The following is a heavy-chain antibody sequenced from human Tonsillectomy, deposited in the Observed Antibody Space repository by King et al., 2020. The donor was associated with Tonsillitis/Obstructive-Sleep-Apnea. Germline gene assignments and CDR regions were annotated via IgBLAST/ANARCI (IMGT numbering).Heavy chain of an antibody. J-gene: IGHJ5*02. CDR1: GYSFTSYW. D-gene: IGHD2-15*01. V-gene: IGHV5-51*03. CDR2: IYPGDSDT. Sequence: VQLVESGAEVKKPGESLKISCKSSGYSFTSYWIGWVRQMPGKGLEWMGIIYPGDSDTRYSPSFQGQVTMSADKSVSTAYLQWSSLKASDTAMYYCARLELLVFPGGIPPGKNWFDPWGQGPLVTVSS. CDR3: ARLELLVFPGGIPPGKNWFDP.